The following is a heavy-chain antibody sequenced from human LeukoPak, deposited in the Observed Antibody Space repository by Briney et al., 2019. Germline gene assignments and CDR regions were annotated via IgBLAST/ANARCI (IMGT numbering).Heavy chain of an antibody. CDR1: GFTFSNYT. D-gene: IGHD1-1*01. V-gene: IGHV3-21*01. CDR2: ISSGTSYI. Sequence: PGGSLRLSCAASGFTFSNYTVNWVRQAPGKGLEWVSSISSGTSYIYYADSVKGRFTISRDNAKNSLYLQMNSLRAEDTAVYYCARDRATGTTNYYYYYGMDVWGKGTTVTVSS. CDR3: ARDRATGTTNYYYYYGMDV. J-gene: IGHJ6*04.